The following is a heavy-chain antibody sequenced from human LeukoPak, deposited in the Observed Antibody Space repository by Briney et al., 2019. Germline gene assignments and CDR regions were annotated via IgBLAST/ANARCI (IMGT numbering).Heavy chain of an antibody. CDR3: AGGGDHYDSSGSYAFDI. CDR1: GYTFTSYG. CDR2: ISAYNGNT. D-gene: IGHD3-22*01. Sequence: GASVKVSCKASGYTFTSYGISWVRQAPGQGLEWMGWISAYNGNTNYAQKLQGRVTMTTDTSTSTAYMELRSLRSDDTAVYYCAGGGDHYDSSGSYAFDIWGQGTMVTVSS. V-gene: IGHV1-18*01. J-gene: IGHJ3*02.